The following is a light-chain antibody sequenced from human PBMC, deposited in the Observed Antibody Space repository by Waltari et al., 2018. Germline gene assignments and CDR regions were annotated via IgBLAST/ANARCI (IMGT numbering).Light chain of an antibody. CDR3: QQYRT. CDR2: GAS. V-gene: IGKV3-20*01. Sequence: EIVLTQSPGTLSLSPGERATLSCRARQSVSSSYLAWYQQKPGQAPRLLIYGASSRATGIPDRFSGSGSGTDFTLTISRLEPEDFAVYYCQQYRTFGQGTRLEIK. J-gene: IGKJ5*01. CDR1: QSVSSSY.